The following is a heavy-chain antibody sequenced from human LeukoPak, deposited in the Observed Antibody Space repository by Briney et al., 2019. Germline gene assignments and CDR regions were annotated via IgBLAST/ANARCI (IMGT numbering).Heavy chain of an antibody. V-gene: IGHV4-59*01. Sequence: SETLSLTCTVSGGSISSYYWSWIRQPPGKGLEWIGYIYYSGSTNYNPSLKSRVTISVDTSKNQFSLKLSSVTAADTAVYYCARRVVVVVPASFDPWGQGTLVTVSS. CDR1: GGSISSYY. CDR3: ARRVVVVVPASFDP. CDR2: IYYSGST. J-gene: IGHJ5*02. D-gene: IGHD2-2*01.